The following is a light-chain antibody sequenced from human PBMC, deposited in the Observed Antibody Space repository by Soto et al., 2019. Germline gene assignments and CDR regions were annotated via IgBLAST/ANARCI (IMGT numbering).Light chain of an antibody. J-gene: IGLJ2*01. Sequence: QSALTQPASVSGSPGQSITISCTGTSSDVGGYNYVSWYQQHPGKAPKLTLYDVSTRPSGVSNRFSGSKSGNTASLTISGLQAEDEDNYYCSSYTRSNTLVFGGGTKLTVL. CDR2: DVS. CDR1: SSDVGGYNY. V-gene: IGLV2-14*03. CDR3: SSYTRSNTLV.